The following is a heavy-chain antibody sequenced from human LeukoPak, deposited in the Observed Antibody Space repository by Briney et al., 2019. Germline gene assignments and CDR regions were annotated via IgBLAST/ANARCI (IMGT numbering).Heavy chain of an antibody. V-gene: IGHV3-53*01. CDR3: ARGTYDSSGYYFLGAFDI. CDR2: IYSGGST. J-gene: IGHJ3*02. Sequence: SGGSLRLSCAASGFTVSSNYMSWVRQAPGKGLEWVPVIYSGGSTYYADSVKGRFTISRDYSKNTLYLQMNSLRAEDTAVYYCARGTYDSSGYYFLGAFDIWGQGTMVTVSS. CDR1: GFTVSSNY. D-gene: IGHD3-22*01.